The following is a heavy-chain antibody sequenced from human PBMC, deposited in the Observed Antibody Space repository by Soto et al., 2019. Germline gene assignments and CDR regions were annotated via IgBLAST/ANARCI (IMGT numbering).Heavy chain of an antibody. J-gene: IGHJ6*01. Sequence: QVQLVQSGAEVKMPGSSVKVSCTASGGTFDTYALSWVRQAPGQGLEWLGGIIPIFTKPTYARKFQGRITITADESTTTVYLDLSSLTSDDTAVYYCARTGDIVVVGDFYYGMVVW. CDR3: ARTGDIVVVGDFYYGMVV. D-gene: IGHD2-2*01. CDR2: IIPIFTKP. V-gene: IGHV1-69*01. CDR1: GGTFDTYA.